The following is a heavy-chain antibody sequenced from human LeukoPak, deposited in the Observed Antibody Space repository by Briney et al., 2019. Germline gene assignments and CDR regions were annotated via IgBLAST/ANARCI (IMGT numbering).Heavy chain of an antibody. J-gene: IGHJ5*02. D-gene: IGHD3-3*01. CDR3: ARDPSNYDFWRGFDP. Sequence: GASVKVSCKASGYTFTSYYMHWVRQAPGQGLEWMGIINPSGGSTSYAQKFQGRVTMTRDTSTSTVYMELSSLRSEDTAVYYCARDPSNYDFWRGFDPWGQGTLVTVSS. CDR1: GYTFTSYY. V-gene: IGHV1-46*01. CDR2: INPSGGST.